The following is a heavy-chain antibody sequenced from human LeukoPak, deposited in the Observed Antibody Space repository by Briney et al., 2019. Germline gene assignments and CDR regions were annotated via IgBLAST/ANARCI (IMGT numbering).Heavy chain of an antibody. CDR1: GGSISSYY. CDR2: IHYSGST. J-gene: IGHJ4*02. Sequence: PSETLSLTCTVSGGSISSYYGSWIRHPPGKGLEWIGYIHYSGSTNYNPSLKSRVTISVDTSKNQFSLKLSSVTAADTAVYYCARAEGAPNFDYWGQGTLVTVSS. CDR3: ARAEGAPNFDY. V-gene: IGHV4-59*01. D-gene: IGHD1-26*01.